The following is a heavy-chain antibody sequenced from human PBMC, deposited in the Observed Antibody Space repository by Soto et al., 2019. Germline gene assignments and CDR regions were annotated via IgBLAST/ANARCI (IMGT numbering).Heavy chain of an antibody. J-gene: IGHJ6*02. CDR2: INPNSGGT. V-gene: IGHV1-2*04. CDR3: ARERGQQLVNVQTGNYYYYGMDV. Sequence: QVQLVQSGAEVKKPGASVKVSCKASGYTFTGYYMHWVRQAPGQGLEWMGWINPNSGGTNYAQKFQGWVTMTRVTSISTAYMELSRLRSDDTAVYYCARERGQQLVNVQTGNYYYYGMDVWGQGTTVTVSS. CDR1: GYTFTGYY. D-gene: IGHD6-13*01.